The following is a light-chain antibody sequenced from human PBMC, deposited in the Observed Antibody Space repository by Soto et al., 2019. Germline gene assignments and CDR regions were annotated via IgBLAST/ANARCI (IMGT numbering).Light chain of an antibody. CDR3: YSYTSSSTYV. CDR2: EVI. Sequence: QSALTQPPSGSGSPRQAGTISCTGTSSDVGSYNRVSWYKQPPGAAPKLVIYEVIHRPSGVPDRFSGSKSGNTASLTISGLQAEDEADFYCYSYTSSSTYVFGTGTKVTVL. CDR1: SSDVGSYNR. J-gene: IGLJ1*01. V-gene: IGLV2-18*02.